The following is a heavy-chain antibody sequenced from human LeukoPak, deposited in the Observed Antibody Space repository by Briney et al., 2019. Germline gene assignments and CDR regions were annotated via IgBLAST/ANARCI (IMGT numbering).Heavy chain of an antibody. Sequence: GGSLRLSCAASGFTFSDHYMSWIRQTPGEGLEWVSYISNRGYSTYYADSVKGRFTISRDNAKNSLYLEMQSLRAEDTAVYYCARNKRRFDQWGQGTVVTVSS. V-gene: IGHV3-11*01. CDR3: ARNKRRFDQ. CDR1: GFTFSDHY. D-gene: IGHD1/OR15-1a*01. J-gene: IGHJ4*02. CDR2: ISNRGYST.